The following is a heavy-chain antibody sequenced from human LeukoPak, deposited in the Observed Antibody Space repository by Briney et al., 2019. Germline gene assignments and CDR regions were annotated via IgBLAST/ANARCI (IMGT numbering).Heavy chain of an antibody. Sequence: PGGSLRLSCAVFGFTFSSYWMSWVRQAPGKGLEWVANIKEDGTEKYYQDSVKGRFTISRDNAKNSLYLQMNSLRAEDTAVYYCAREVVLSTSAWFEYWGQGTLVTVSS. CDR2: IKEDGTEK. D-gene: IGHD3-22*01. J-gene: IGHJ4*02. V-gene: IGHV3-7*01. CDR1: GFTFSSYW. CDR3: AREVVLSTSAWFEY.